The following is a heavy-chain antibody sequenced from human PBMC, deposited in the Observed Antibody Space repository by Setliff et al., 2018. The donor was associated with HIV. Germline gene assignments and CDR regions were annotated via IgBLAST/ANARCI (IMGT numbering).Heavy chain of an antibody. CDR1: GDSISGFF. D-gene: IGHD4-17*01. J-gene: IGHJ4*02. CDR2: IFTNEFT. CDR3: ARAPSTVTSRFDY. Sequence: SETLSLTCNVSGDSISGFFWTWIRQPPGKRLEWIGSIFTNEFTYYNPSLKSRVTISVDTSKNQFSLNLTSVTAADTGVYYCARAPSTVTSRFDYWGQGTLVTVSS. V-gene: IGHV4-4*08.